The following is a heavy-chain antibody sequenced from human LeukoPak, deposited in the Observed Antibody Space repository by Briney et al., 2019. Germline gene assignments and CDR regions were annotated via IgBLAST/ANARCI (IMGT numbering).Heavy chain of an antibody. CDR1: GFTFSSYG. Sequence: GGSLRLSCAASGFTFSSYGMHWVRQAPGKGLEWVAFIRYDGSNKYYADSVKGRFTISRDNAKNSLYLQMNSLRAEDTALYYCAKDKSARDLNYFDYWGQGTLVTVSS. CDR3: AKDKSARDLNYFDY. V-gene: IGHV3-30*02. CDR2: IRYDGSNK. J-gene: IGHJ4*02.